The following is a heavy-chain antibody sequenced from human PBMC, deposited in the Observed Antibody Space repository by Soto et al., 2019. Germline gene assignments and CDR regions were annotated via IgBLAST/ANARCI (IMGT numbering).Heavy chain of an antibody. V-gene: IGHV4-4*08. Sequence: PSETLSLTCTFSGCSISSYYWSWIRQPPGKGLEWIGYIYSSGSTNYNPSLKSRVTISVDTSKNQFSLKLSSVTAADTAVYYCARGSTGYSSSWYSYWGQGTLLTVSS. CDR2: IYSSGST. CDR1: GCSISSYY. J-gene: IGHJ4*02. CDR3: ARGSTGYSSSWYSY. D-gene: IGHD6-13*01.